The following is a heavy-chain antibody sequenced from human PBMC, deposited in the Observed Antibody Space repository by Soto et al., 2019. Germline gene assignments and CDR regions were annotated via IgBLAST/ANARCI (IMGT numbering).Heavy chain of an antibody. CDR3: ARDGGWHSGGIDY. V-gene: IGHV1-69*01. Sequence: QVQLVQSGAEVKKPGSSVKVSCKASGGTFSSYSINWVRQAPGQGLEWMREIIPIFGTANYAQKFQGRVTITADESTSTAYMELSSLRSEDTAVYYCARDGGWHSGGIDYWGQGTLFTVSS. D-gene: IGHD2-15*01. CDR2: IIPIFGTA. CDR1: GGTFSSYS. J-gene: IGHJ4*02.